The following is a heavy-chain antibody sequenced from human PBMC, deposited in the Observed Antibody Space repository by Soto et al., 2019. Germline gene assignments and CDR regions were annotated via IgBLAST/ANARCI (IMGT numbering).Heavy chain of an antibody. V-gene: IGHV4-31*03. CDR3: ARRDRSGFSNGLDP. CDR1: GGSISSGDYS. Sequence: QVQLQESGPGLVKPSQTLSLTCTVSGGSISSGDYSWSWIRQHPGKGLEWIGTIYFSGTTYYNPSLKSRVMISVAKFRNQFSLNWGTVTAAATALNYGARRDRSGFSNGLDPCGQETLVTVSS. D-gene: IGHD3-22*01. CDR2: IYFSGTT. J-gene: IGHJ5*02.